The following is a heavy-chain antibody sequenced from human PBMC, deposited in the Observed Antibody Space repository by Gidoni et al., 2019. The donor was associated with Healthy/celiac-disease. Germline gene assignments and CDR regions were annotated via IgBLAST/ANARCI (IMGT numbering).Heavy chain of an antibody. CDR3: ARAESPEDHYYDSSGPAFDY. D-gene: IGHD3-22*01. CDR2: ISAYNGNT. V-gene: IGHV1-18*01. CDR1: GYTFTSYG. J-gene: IGHJ4*02. Sequence: QVQLVQSGAEVKKPGASVKVSCKASGYTFTSYGISWVRQAPGQGLEWMGWISAYNGNTNYAQKLQGRVTMTTDTSTSTAYMELRSLRSDDTAVYYCARAESPEDHYYDSSGPAFDYWGQGTLVTVSS.